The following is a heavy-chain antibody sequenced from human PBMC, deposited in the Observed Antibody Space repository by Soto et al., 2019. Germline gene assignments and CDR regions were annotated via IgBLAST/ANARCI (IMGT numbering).Heavy chain of an antibody. J-gene: IGHJ4*02. CDR2: INPGSGST. CDR3: AREMSGPFDY. V-gene: IGHV1-46*01. D-gene: IGHD3-3*01. CDR1: GYSFSSYY. Sequence: QVQLVQSGAEVKKPGASVKVSCKASGYSFSSYYMHWVRQAPGQGPEWMGIINPGSGSTGYAQNFQGRDTMTRDTSTSTVYMELSSLRSEDTAVYFCAREMSGPFDYWGQGTLVTVSS.